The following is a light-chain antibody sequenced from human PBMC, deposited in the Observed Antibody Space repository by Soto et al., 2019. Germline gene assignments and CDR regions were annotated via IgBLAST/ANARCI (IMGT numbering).Light chain of an antibody. CDR3: HQYNNLYA. CDR1: QSVSSN. V-gene: IGKV3-15*01. J-gene: IGKJ2*01. CDR2: GAS. Sequence: EIVMTQSSATLSVSPGERATLSCRASQSVSSNLAWYQQKPGQAPRLLIYGASTRATGIPARFSGSGSGTELMLTISSMESEDFAFYYCHQYNNLYAFGQGTQGDSK.